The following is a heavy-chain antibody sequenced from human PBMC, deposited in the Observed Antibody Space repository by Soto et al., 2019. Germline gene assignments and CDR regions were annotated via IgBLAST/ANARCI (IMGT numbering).Heavy chain of an antibody. V-gene: IGHV4-59*08. CDR1: GGSISSYY. CDR2: IYYSGGT. Sequence: ETLSLTCTVSGGSISSYYWSWIRQPPGKGLEWIGYIYYSGGTNYNPSLKSRVTISVATSKNQFSLKLSSVTAADTAVYYCARRYGDYFDFWGQGTLVTVSS. CDR3: ARRYGDYFDF. D-gene: IGHD4-17*01. J-gene: IGHJ4*02.